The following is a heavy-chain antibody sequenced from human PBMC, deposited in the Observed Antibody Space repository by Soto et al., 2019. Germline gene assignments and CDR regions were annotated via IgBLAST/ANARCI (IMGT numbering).Heavy chain of an antibody. CDR1: GGSIGSRDYY. J-gene: IGHJ6*02. CDR3: ARDKGGAALKGSGMDV. CDR2: IYYDGST. D-gene: IGHD3-10*01. Sequence: QVQVQESGPGLVKPSQTLSLKCSVSGGSIGSRDYYWSWIRQHPEKGLEWIGSIYYDGSTDYNPSFRGRTTMSLDTSMSEFCLKLTSVTAADTAVYYCARDKGGAALKGSGMDVWGQGTTVTVS. V-gene: IGHV4-31*02.